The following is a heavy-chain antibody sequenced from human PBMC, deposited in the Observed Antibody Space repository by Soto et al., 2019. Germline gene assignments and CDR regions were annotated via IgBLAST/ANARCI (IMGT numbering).Heavy chain of an antibody. J-gene: IGHJ4*02. CDR2: VYYSGST. Sequence: PSETLSLTCTVSGGTISSSSYSWGWIRQPPGKGLEWIGTVYYSGSTDCNPSLNSRVTISVDTSKNQFSLKLSSVTAADTAVYYCARSEATGLDYWGQGTLVTVSS. D-gene: IGHD1-26*01. V-gene: IGHV4-39*07. CDR3: ARSEATGLDY. CDR1: GGTISSSSYS.